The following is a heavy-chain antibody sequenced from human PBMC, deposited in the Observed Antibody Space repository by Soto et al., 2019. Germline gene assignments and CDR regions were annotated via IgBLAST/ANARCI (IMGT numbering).Heavy chain of an antibody. V-gene: IGHV3-11*06. CDR3: AREPAAVAAEETTVYDY. CDR2: ISSSSSYT. Sequence: PGGSLRLSCAASGFTFSDYYMSWIRQAPGKGLEWVSYISSSSSYTNYADSVKGRFTISRDNAKNSLYLQMNSLRAEDTAVYYCAREPAAVAAEETTVYDYWGQGTLVTVSS. J-gene: IGHJ4*02. CDR1: GFTFSDYY. D-gene: IGHD4-17*01.